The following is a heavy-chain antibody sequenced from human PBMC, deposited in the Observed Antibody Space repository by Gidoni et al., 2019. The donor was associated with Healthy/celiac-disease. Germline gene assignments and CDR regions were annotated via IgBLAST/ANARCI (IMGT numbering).Heavy chain of an antibody. Sequence: EVQLVESGGGLVQPGGSLRLPCAASGFTFSSYWMHWFRQDPGKGLVWVSRIIGDGSSTSYADSVKGRFTISRDNAKNTLYLQMNSLRAEDTAVYYCATGPRGRVAVARLDYWGQGTLVTVSS. V-gene: IGHV3-74*01. CDR2: IIGDGSST. J-gene: IGHJ4*02. CDR3: ATGPRGRVAVARLDY. D-gene: IGHD6-19*01. CDR1: GFTFSSYW.